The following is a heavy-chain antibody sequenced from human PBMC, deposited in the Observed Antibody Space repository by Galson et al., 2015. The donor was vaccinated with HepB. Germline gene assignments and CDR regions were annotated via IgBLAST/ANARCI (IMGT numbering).Heavy chain of an antibody. D-gene: IGHD3-22*01. Sequence: TLSLTCAVSGGSITSGGYSWSWIRQPPGKGLEWIGYLYHSGSTFYNPSLKSRVTISVDRSKNHFSLMLRSVTAADTAVYYCAGSSGYSSHFDYWGQGTLVTVSS. V-gene: IGHV4-30-2*01. CDR2: LYHSGST. J-gene: IGHJ4*02. CDR3: AGSSGYSSHFDY. CDR1: GGSITSGGYS.